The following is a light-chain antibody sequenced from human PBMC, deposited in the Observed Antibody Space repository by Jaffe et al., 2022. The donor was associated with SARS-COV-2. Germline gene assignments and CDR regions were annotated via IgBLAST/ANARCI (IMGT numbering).Light chain of an antibody. CDR3: ATWDDSLNGPV. CDR2: DDF. V-gene: IGLV1-44*01. CDR1: GYNIGGNI. J-gene: IGLJ3*02. Sequence: QSVLTQPPSASGTPGQRVTISCSGSGYNIGGNIVNWYQQLPGTAPKLLIHDDFQRPSGVPDRFSGSKSGTSASLAISGLQSEDEADYYCATWDDSLNGPVFGGGTKLTVL.